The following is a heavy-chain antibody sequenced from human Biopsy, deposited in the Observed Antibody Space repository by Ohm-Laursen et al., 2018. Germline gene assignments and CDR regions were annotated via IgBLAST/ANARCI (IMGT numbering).Heavy chain of an antibody. CDR1: GYTFTTYG. D-gene: IGHD3-3*01. V-gene: IGHV1-18*01. CDR2: ISPYNGNT. CDR3: ARDRRTISGVLTDFDY. J-gene: IGHJ4*02. Sequence: ASVKVSCKVSGYTFTTYGISWVRQAPGQGLEWMGWISPYNGNTDSAQKVQGRVTMTTDTSTSTVYMELRSLRSDDTAVYYCARDRRTISGVLTDFDYWGQGTLVTVYS.